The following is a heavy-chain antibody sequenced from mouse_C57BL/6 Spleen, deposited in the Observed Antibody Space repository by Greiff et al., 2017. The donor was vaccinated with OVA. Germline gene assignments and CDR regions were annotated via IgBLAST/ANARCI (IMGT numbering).Heavy chain of an antibody. CDR1: GYAFTNYL. D-gene: IGHD2-5*01. V-gene: IGHV1-54*01. CDR2: INPGSGGT. Sequence: VQLQQSGAELVRPGTSVKVSCKASGYAFTNYLIEWVKQRPGQGLEWIGVINPGSGGTNYNEKFKGKATLTADQSSSTAYMQLSSLTSEDSAVYFCAREGDIYSRYFDVWGTGTTVTVSS. J-gene: IGHJ1*03. CDR3: AREGDIYSRYFDV.